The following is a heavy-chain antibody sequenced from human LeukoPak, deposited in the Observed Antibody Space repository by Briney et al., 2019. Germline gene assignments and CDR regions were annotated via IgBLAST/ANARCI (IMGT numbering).Heavy chain of an antibody. CDR1: GFTFSSRDW. CDR2: ISSSGSTI. Sequence: GGSLRLSCVASGFTFSSRDWMTWVRQAPGKGLEGVSYISSSGSTIYYADSVKGRFTTSRDNAKNSLYLQMNSLRAEDTAVYYCAELGITMIGGVWGKGTTVTISS. V-gene: IGHV3-48*03. J-gene: IGHJ6*04. D-gene: IGHD3-10*02. CDR3: AELGITMIGGV.